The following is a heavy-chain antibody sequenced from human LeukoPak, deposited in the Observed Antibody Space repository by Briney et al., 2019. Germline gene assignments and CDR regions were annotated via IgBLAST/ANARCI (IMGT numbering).Heavy chain of an antibody. Sequence: GGSLRLSCAASGFTFSSYSMNWVRQAPGKGLEWVSSISSSSSYIYYADSVKGRFTISRDNAKNSLYLQMNSLRAEDTAVYYCAREGDGYCSSTSCYPDYWGQGTLVTVSS. CDR3: AREGDGYCSSTSCYPDY. CDR1: GFTFSSYS. D-gene: IGHD2-2*01. J-gene: IGHJ4*02. V-gene: IGHV3-21*01. CDR2: ISSSSSYI.